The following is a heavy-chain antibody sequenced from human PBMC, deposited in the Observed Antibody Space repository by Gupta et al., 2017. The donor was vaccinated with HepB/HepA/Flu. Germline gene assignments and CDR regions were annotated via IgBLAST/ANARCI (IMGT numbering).Heavy chain of an antibody. J-gene: IGHJ4*02. Sequence: QVQLVQSGAEVKMPVSSVTVSCKAYGGTFSSDAISWGLQAPGQGLEWMRRIIPILGIANYEQKFQGRVTITADKSTSTAYMELSSLRSEDTAVYYCARDRVAAAGSPTDYWGQGTLVTVSS. D-gene: IGHD6-13*01. CDR2: IIPILGIA. CDR3: ARDRVAAAGSPTDY. V-gene: IGHV1-69*04. CDR1: GGTFSSDA.